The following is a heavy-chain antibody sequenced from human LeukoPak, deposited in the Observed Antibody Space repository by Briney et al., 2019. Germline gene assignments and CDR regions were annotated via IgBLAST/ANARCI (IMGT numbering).Heavy chain of an antibody. CDR1: GGSISSGDYY. CDR2: IYYSGST. J-gene: IGHJ3*02. D-gene: IGHD1-14*01. CDR3: ARDLAPSGADAFDI. Sequence: SETLSLTCTVSGGSISSGDYYWSWIRQPPGKGLEWIGYIYYSGSTYYNPSLKSRVTISVDTARNQFSLKLGSVTAADTAMYYCARDLAPSGADAFDIWGQGTMVTVSS. V-gene: IGHV4-30-4*08.